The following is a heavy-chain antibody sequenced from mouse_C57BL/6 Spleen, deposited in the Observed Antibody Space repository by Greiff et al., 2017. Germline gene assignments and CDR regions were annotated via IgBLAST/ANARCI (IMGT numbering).Heavy chain of an antibody. V-gene: IGHV1-7*01. J-gene: IGHJ4*01. CDR1: GYTFTSYW. D-gene: IGHD2-5*01. Sequence: VQLQQSGAELAKPGASVQLSCKASGYTFTSYWMHWVKQRPGQGLEWIGYINPSSGYTKYNQKFKDKATLTAAKSSSTAYIQLVSLTYADSAVYYCARKGSNGYAMDYWGQGTSVTVSS. CDR3: ARKGSNGYAMDY. CDR2: INPSSGYT.